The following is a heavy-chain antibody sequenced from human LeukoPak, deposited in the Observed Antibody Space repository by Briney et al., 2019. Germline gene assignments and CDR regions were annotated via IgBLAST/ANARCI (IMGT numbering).Heavy chain of an antibody. Sequence: SETLSLTCSVSGGSITSSSYYWAWIRQPPEKGLEWIGSIYYTGGTYYNPSLKSRVTIPVDTSKNQFSLKLSSVTAADTAVYYCARGKRQQLKKGDAFDIWGQGTMVTVSS. CDR1: GGSITSSSYY. CDR2: IYYTGGT. D-gene: IGHD6-13*01. V-gene: IGHV4-39*07. CDR3: ARGKRQQLKKGDAFDI. J-gene: IGHJ3*02.